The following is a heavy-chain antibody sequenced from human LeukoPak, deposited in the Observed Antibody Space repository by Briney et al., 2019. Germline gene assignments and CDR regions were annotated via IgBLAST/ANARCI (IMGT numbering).Heavy chain of an antibody. CDR2: IYYSGST. CDR3: ARQGIPYDFWSGYYSY. V-gene: IGHV4-39*01. CDR1: GGSISSSSYC. D-gene: IGHD3-3*01. Sequence: PSETLSLTCTVSGGSISSSSYCWGWIRQPPGKGLEWIGSIYYSGSTYYNPSLKSRVTISVDTSKNQFSLKLSSVTAADTAVYYCARQGIPYDFWSGYYSYWGQGTLVTVSS. J-gene: IGHJ4*02.